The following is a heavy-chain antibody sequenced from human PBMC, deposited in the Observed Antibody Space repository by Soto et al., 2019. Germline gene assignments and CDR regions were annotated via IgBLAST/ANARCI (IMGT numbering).Heavy chain of an antibody. CDR3: AGGRRWGITMVRGVQDWFDP. D-gene: IGHD3-10*01. J-gene: IGHJ5*02. Sequence: GGSLRLSCAASGFTFSSYSMNWVRQAPGKGLEWVSSISSSSSYIYYADSVKGRFTIARDNAKNSLYLQMNSLRAEDTAVYYCAGGRRWGITMVRGVQDWFDPWGQGTLVTVSS. CDR1: GFTFSSYS. V-gene: IGHV3-21*01. CDR2: ISSSSSYI.